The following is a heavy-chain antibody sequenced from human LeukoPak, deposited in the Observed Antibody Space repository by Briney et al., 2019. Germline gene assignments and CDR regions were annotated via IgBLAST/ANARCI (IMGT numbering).Heavy chain of an antibody. V-gene: IGHV3-53*04. CDR2: IYSGGST. J-gene: IGHJ4*02. CDR1: GCTVSSNY. CDR3: ARGAPPDYFDY. Sequence: GGSLRLSCAASGCTVSSNYMSRVRQAPGKGLEWVSVIYSGGSTYYADSVKGRFTISRHNSKNTLYLQMNSLRAEDTAVYYCARGAPPDYFDYWGQGTLVTVSS.